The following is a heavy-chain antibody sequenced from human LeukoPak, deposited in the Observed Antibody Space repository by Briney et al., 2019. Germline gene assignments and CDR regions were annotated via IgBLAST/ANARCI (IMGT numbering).Heavy chain of an antibody. CDR3: AKMREGP. J-gene: IGHJ6*02. V-gene: IGHV3-23*01. CDR2: ISTSGDST. CDR1: GFTFDRYA. Sequence: PGGSLRLSCAASGFTFDRYAMSWVRQAPGKGPEWVSAISTSGDSTYYADSVRGRFTISRDNSKNTLYLQMNSLRAEDTAVYYCAKMREGPWGQGTTVTVSS.